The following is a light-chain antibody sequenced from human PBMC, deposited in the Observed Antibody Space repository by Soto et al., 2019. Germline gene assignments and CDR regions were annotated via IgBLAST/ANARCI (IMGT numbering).Light chain of an antibody. CDR2: NNN. CDR1: RSNIGSNA. V-gene: IGLV1-44*01. CDR3: AIWDDSLNGVV. Sequence: QSVLTQPPSASGTPGQRVTISCSGSRSNIGSNAVNWYQHLPGTAPKLLIYNNNQRPSGVPDRFSGSKSGTSASLAISGLQSEDEADYYCAIWDDSLNGVVFGGGTQLTVL. J-gene: IGLJ2*01.